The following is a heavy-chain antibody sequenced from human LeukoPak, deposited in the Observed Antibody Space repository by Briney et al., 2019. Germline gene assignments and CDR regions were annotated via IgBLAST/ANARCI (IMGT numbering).Heavy chain of an antibody. Sequence: PPETLSLTCTVSGGSISSYYWSWIRQPPGKGLEWIGYVYYSGSTDYNPSLKSRVTISVDTSKNQFSLKLSSVTAADTAVYYCARHLGYQLRRGYYYVMDVWGPGTTVTVSS. D-gene: IGHD2-2*01. J-gene: IGHJ6*02. CDR1: GGSISSYY. V-gene: IGHV4-59*08. CDR3: ARHLGYQLRRGYYYVMDV. CDR2: VYYSGST.